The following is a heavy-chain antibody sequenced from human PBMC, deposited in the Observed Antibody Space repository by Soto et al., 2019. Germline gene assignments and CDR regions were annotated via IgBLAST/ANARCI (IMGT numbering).Heavy chain of an antibody. CDR1: GYSISSDSY. CDR2: IYNSARI. Sequence: PPEPLSLTSPAVGYSISSDSYWAWIRQPPGKGLEWNGSIYNSARIYYNPSLMSRVTIALETSKNKLSLRLNSVTAADTAVYYCARDRRVRIFGVVTPKWFDPWGQGTLVTV. J-gene: IGHJ5*02. CDR3: ARDRRVRIFGVVTPKWFDP. D-gene: IGHD3-3*01. V-gene: IGHV4-38-2*02.